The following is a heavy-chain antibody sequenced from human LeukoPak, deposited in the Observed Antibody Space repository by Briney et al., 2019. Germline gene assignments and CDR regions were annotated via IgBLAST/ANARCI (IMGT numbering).Heavy chain of an antibody. Sequence: GGSLTLSCAASGFTFSSYGMHWVRQAPGKGLEWVAVIWYDGSNKYYADSVKGRFTISRDNSKNTLYLQMDSLRAEDTAVYYCARGRLRWDAFDVWGQGTMVTVSS. CDR3: ARGRLRWDAFDV. V-gene: IGHV3-33*01. J-gene: IGHJ3*01. CDR1: GFTFSSYG. D-gene: IGHD4-23*01. CDR2: IWYDGSNK.